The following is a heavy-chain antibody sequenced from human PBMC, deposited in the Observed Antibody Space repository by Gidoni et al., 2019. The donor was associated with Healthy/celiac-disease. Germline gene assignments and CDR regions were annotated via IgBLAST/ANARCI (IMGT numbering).Heavy chain of an antibody. CDR1: GGSISSYY. CDR2: IYYSGST. CDR3: ARALFYGSGKENWFDP. J-gene: IGHJ5*02. V-gene: IGHV4-59*01. Sequence: QVQLQESGPGLVKPSETLSLTCTVSGGSISSYYWSWIRQPPGKGLEWIGYIYYSGSTNYNPSLKSRVTISVDTSKNQFSLKLSSVTAADTAVYYCARALFYGSGKENWFDPWGQGTLVTVSS. D-gene: IGHD3-10*01.